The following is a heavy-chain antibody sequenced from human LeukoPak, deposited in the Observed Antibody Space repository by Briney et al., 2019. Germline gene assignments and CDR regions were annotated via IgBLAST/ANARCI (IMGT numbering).Heavy chain of an antibody. J-gene: IGHJ4*02. CDR3: ARDLTGATYYYDSSGYYSQGY. D-gene: IGHD3-22*01. CDR2: ISYDGSNK. Sequence: PGGSLRLSCEASGFSLSSYSMHWVRQAPGKGLEWVAVISYDGSNKYYADSVKGRFTISRDNSKNTLYLQMNSLRAEDTAVYYCARDLTGATYYYDSSGYYSQGYWGQGTLVTVSS. V-gene: IGHV3-30*04. CDR1: GFSLSSYS.